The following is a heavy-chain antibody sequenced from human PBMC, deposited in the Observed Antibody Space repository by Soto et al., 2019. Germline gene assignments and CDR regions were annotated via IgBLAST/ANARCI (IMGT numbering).Heavy chain of an antibody. CDR3: ARDRQYGAGFIDV. CDR2: ISSDGSDK. Sequence: GGSLRLSCAASGFAFSSYAMHWVRQAPGKGLEWVAVISSDGSDKYYADSVKGRFAISRDNSKNTLYVQLNRMRAEDTALYYCARDRQYGAGFIDVWGQGTTVTVSS. CDR1: GFAFSSYA. V-gene: IGHV3-30*09. J-gene: IGHJ6*02. D-gene: IGHD3-10*01.